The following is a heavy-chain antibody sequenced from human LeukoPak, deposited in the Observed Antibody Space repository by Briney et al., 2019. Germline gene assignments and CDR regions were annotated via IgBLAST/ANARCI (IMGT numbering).Heavy chain of an antibody. D-gene: IGHD5-24*01. CDR3: ARGWEMATIEGLGY. Sequence: SETLSLTCAVYGGSFSGYYWSWIRQPPGKGLEWIGEINHSGSTNYNPSLKSRVTISVDTSKNHFSLKLSSVTAADTAVYYCARGWEMATIEGLGYWGQGTLVTVSS. V-gene: IGHV4-34*01. CDR2: INHSGST. J-gene: IGHJ4*02. CDR1: GGSFSGYY.